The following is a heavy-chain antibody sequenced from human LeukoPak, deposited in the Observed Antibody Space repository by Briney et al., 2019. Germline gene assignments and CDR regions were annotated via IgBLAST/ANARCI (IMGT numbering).Heavy chain of an antibody. V-gene: IGHV3-7*01. J-gene: IGHJ4*02. CDR2: MKEDGSDI. CDR1: GFSFSSYT. CDR3: ARGGARYLDS. D-gene: IGHD3-9*01. Sequence: GGSLRLSCGASGFSFSSYTMSWVRQAPGKGLEWVAKMKEDGSDIHYVDSMKGRFTICRDNAKNSLCLQMSSLRVEDTAVYYCARGGARYLDSWGQGILVTVSS.